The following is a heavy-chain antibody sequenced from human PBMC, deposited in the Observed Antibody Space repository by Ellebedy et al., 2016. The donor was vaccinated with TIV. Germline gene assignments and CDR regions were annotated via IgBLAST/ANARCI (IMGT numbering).Heavy chain of an antibody. CDR1: GFTFSSYN. D-gene: IGHD6-19*01. Sequence: GESLKISXAASGFTFSSYNMNWVRQAPGKGLEWVSYISSGNRTLYYADSLTGRFTISRDNAKNSVYLQINSLRDEDTAVYYCARDGPSGWYDYWGQGTLVTVSS. V-gene: IGHV3-48*02. CDR2: ISSGNRTL. J-gene: IGHJ4*02. CDR3: ARDGPSGWYDY.